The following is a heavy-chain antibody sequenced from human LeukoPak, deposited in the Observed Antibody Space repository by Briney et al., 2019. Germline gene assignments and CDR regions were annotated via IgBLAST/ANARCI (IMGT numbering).Heavy chain of an antibody. CDR3: ARNLYSVVRDFDD. CDR2: INSDGSST. J-gene: IGHJ4*02. Sequence: GGSLRLPCAASGFTFSSYWMHWVRQAPGKGLVWVSRINSDGSSTSYADSVKGRFTISRDNAKNTLYLQMNSLRAEDTAVYYCARNLYSVVRDFDDWGQGTLVTVSS. D-gene: IGHD3-10*01. CDR1: GFTFSSYW. V-gene: IGHV3-74*01.